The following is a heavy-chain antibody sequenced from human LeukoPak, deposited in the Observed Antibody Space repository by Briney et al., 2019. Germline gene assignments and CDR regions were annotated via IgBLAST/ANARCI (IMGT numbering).Heavy chain of an antibody. D-gene: IGHD2-2*01. CDR2: MNPHSGNT. CDR3: ARFGGTSRARNYYSYYYMDV. J-gene: IGHJ6*03. CDR1: GYTFTSYD. Sequence: ASVKVSCKASGYTFTSYDINWVRQATGQGLEWMGWMNPHSGNTGYAQKYQGRVAMTRDTSISTAYMELSSLRSEDTAVYYCARFGGTSRARNYYSYYYMDVWGKGTTVTVSS. V-gene: IGHV1-8*01.